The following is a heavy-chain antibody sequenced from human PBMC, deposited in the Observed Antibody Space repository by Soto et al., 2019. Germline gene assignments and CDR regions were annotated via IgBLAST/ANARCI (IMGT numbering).Heavy chain of an antibody. D-gene: IGHD3-22*01. Sequence: GGSLILSCAASGFTFSSYSMNWVRQAPGKGLEWVSSISSSSSYIYYADSVKGRFTISRDNAKDSLYLQMNSLRAEDTAVYYCARDQLYYNDISGRPLNAFDVWGQGTMVTVSS. V-gene: IGHV3-21*01. CDR2: ISSSSSYI. CDR1: GFTFSSYS. J-gene: IGHJ3*01. CDR3: ARDQLYYNDISGRPLNAFDV.